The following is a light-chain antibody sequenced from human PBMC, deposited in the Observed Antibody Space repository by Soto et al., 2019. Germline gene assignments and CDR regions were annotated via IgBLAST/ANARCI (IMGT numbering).Light chain of an antibody. CDR3: QQYGSSPRT. J-gene: IGKJ1*01. Sequence: EIVLTQSPGTLSLSPGERATLSCRASQSISSNYLAWYQQKPGQAPRLLIYNTSSRATGIPDRFSGSGSGTDFTLTISRVEPEDFAVYYCQQYGSSPRTFGQGTKVEIK. V-gene: IGKV3-20*01. CDR2: NTS. CDR1: QSISSNY.